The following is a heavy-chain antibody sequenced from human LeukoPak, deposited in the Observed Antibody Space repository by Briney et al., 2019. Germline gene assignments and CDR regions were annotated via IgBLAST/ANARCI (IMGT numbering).Heavy chain of an antibody. V-gene: IGHV4-34*01. D-gene: IGHD1-1*01. CDR2: INHSGST. CDR3: ATWRTAKTGFDY. Sequence: SETLSLTCAVYGGSFSGYYWSWIRQPPGKGLEWIGEINHSGSTNYNPSLKSRVTISVDTSKNQFSLKLSSVTAADTAVYYCATWRTAKTGFDYWGQGTLVTVSP. J-gene: IGHJ4*02. CDR1: GGSFSGYY.